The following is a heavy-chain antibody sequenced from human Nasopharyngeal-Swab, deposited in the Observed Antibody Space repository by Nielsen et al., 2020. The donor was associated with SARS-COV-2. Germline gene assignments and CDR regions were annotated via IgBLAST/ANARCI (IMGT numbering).Heavy chain of an antibody. CDR3: ARSLYYYYDSSGYSL. CDR2: IKQDGSEK. D-gene: IGHD3-22*01. J-gene: IGHJ4*02. V-gene: IGHV3-7*03. CDR1: GFTLSTYW. Sequence: GESLKISCAGSGFTLSTYWMSWVRQAPGKGLEWVANIKQDGSEKYYVDSVKGRFTVSRDNAKSALFLEMNSLRAEDTAVYYCARSLYYYYDSSGYSLWGQGTLVTVSS.